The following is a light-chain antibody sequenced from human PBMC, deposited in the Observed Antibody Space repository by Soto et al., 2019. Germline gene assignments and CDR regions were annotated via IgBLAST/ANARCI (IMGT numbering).Light chain of an antibody. CDR1: QGISTY. V-gene: IGKV1-39*01. CDR2: AAS. CDR3: QQSYSTTWT. Sequence: DIQMTQSPSSLSASVGDRFTITFRASQGISTYLNWYQQKPGKAPKLLIYAASTFQSGVPSRFSGSGSETDFTLTISSLQPEDFATYSCQQSYSTTWTFGQGTKVDIK. J-gene: IGKJ1*01.